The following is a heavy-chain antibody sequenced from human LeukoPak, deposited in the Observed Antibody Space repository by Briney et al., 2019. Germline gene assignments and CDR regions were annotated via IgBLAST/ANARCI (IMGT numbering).Heavy chain of an antibody. CDR3: ARRYSSSWFNWFDP. Sequence: SETLSLTCTVSGGSISSSSYYWGWIRHPPGKGLEWIGSIYYSGSTYYNPSLKSRVTISVDTSKNQFSLKLSSVTAADTAVYYCARRYSSSWFNWFDPWGQGTLVTVSS. D-gene: IGHD6-13*01. V-gene: IGHV4-39*01. CDR1: GGSISSSSYY. CDR2: IYYSGST. J-gene: IGHJ5*02.